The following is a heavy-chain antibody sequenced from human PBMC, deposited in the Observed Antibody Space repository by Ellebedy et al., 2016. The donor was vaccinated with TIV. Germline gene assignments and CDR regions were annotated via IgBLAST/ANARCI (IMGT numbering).Heavy chain of an antibody. CDR1: GGSISDSS. D-gene: IGHD1-1*01. J-gene: IGHJ5*02. CDR2: IHYSGSI. CDR3: ARDRFWGNWRYKGNWLDP. V-gene: IGHV4-59*01. Sequence: ESLKISCTVSGGSISDSSWSWIRQAPGKGLEWIAYIHYSGSIDYSPSLKSRLTVSRDTSKNEVSLSVTSVTAADTAVYYCARDRFWGNWRYKGNWLDPWGQGTLVTVSS.